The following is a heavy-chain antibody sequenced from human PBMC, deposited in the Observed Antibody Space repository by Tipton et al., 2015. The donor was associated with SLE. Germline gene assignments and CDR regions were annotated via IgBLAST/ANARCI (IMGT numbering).Heavy chain of an antibody. CDR2: VSYSGIT. V-gene: IGHV4-39*01. Sequence: TLSLTCSVSGGSISSSPQYWAWIRQAPGKGPEWIGSVSYSGITFSNPALRSRLTMPVDTSRNQFSLKLTSVTAADTAVYYCVRHTGLMVQGVMLNGISWFDPWGQGILVTVSS. CDR3: VRHTGLMVQGVMLNGISWFDP. D-gene: IGHD3-10*01. J-gene: IGHJ5*02. CDR1: GGSISSSPQY.